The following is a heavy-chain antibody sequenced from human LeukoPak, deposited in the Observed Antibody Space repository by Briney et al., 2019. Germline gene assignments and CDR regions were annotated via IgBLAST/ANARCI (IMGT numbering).Heavy chain of an antibody. D-gene: IGHD1-14*01. V-gene: IGHV3-21*04. J-gene: IGHJ4*02. CDR3: AKDGRNFFDY. CDR2: ISSSSSYI. CDR1: GFTFSSYS. Sequence: GGSLRLSCAASGFTFSSYSMNWVRQAPGKGLEWVSSISSSSSYIYYADSVKGRFTISRDNAKNSLYLQMNSLRAEDTALYYCAKDGRNFFDYWGLGTLVSVSS.